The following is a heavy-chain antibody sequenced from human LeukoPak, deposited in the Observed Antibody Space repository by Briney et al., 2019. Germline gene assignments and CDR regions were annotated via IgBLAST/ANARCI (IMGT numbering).Heavy chain of an antibody. V-gene: IGHV4-61*01. D-gene: IGHD3-9*01. CDR2: IYYSGST. CDR3: ARLRYDILNFDY. J-gene: IGHJ4*02. CDR1: GGSVSSGSYY. Sequence: PSETLSLTCTVSGGSVSSGSYYWSWFRQPPGKGLEWIGYIYYSGSTNYNPSLKSRVTISVDTSKNQFSLKLSSVTAADTAVYYCARLRYDILNFDYWGQGTLVTVSS.